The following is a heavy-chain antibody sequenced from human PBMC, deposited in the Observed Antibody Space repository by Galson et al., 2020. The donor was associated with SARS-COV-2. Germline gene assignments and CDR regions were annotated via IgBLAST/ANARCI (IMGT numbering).Heavy chain of an antibody. CDR1: SYG. CDR2: VNTDKGDA. D-gene: IGHD3-10*01. Sequence: SYGISWVRQAPGQGLEWMGCVNTDKGDANYAQKAQGRFIMTADTSTNTAYIELRSLRSDDTAVYYFAIDFYYISSREWMDVCDIWGKGTMVTVSS. J-gene: IGHJ3*02. CDR3: AIDFYYISSREWMDVCDI. V-gene: IGHV1-18*01.